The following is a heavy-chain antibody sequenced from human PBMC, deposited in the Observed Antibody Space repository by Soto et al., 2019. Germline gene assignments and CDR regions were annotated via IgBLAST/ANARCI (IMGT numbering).Heavy chain of an antibody. CDR3: AREPYCGGDCYYNWFDP. V-gene: IGHV4-30-4*01. J-gene: IGHJ5*02. CDR2: IYYSGST. Sequence: PSETLSLTCTVSGGSISSGDYYWSWIRQPPGKGLEWIGYIYYSGSTYYNPSLKSRVTISVDTSKNQFSLKLSSVTAADTAVYYCAREPYCGGDCYYNWFDPWGQGTLVTV. CDR1: GGSISSGDYY. D-gene: IGHD2-21*02.